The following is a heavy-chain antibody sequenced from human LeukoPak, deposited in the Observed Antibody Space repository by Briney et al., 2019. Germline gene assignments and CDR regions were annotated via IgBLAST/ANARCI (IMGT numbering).Heavy chain of an antibody. J-gene: IGHJ4*02. CDR3: TAELSSIPSKLH. V-gene: IGHV3-15*01. CDR1: GFTFSNAW. CDR2: VKTKPEGETT. Sequence: PGGSLRLSCAASGFTFSNAWMSWVRQAPGKGLEWVGRVKTKPEGETTDYGAPIEGRFTISRDDSRNTLYLQMNSLKTEDTAVYYCTAELSSIPSKLHWGQGALVTVSS. D-gene: IGHD6-6*01.